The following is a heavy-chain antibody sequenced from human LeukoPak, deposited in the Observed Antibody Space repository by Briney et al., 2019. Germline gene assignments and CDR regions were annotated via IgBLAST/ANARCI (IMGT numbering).Heavy chain of an antibody. CDR1: GFTFKNYG. J-gene: IGHJ4*02. Sequence: GGSLRLSCVASGFTFKNYGMHWVRQAPGKGLEWVALIGYDGNKTFYADSVKGRFTTSRDNSKNTLYLQMSGLRVDDTAVYHCANTSFQARGQGTLVTVSS. V-gene: IGHV3-30*02. CDR2: IGYDGNKT. CDR3: ANTSFQA.